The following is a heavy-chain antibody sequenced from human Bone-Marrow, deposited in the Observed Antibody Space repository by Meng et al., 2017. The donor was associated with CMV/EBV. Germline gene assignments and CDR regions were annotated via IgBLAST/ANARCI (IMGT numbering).Heavy chain of an antibody. V-gene: IGHV3-30*02. CDR3: ARGYIVVVPAAIPPKGRGDDYYYGMDL. CDR2: IRYDGSNK. D-gene: IGHD2-2*01. CDR1: GFTFSSYG. Sequence: GESLKISCAASGFTFSSYGMHWVRQAPGKGLEWVAFIRYDGSNKYYADSVKGRFTISRDNSNNPLYLQMNSLRAEDTAVYYCARGYIVVVPAAIPPKGRGDDYYYGMDLWARGTAATFPS. J-gene: IGHJ6*02.